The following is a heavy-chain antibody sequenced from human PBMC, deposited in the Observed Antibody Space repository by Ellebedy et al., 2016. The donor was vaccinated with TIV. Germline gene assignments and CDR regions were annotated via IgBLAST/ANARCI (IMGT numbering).Heavy chain of an antibody. CDR1: GFTFNSHA. CDR3: ARQHGAFDI. CDR2: ISSDGGNQ. Sequence: PGGSLRLSCAASGFTFNSHAMHWVRQSPGRGLEWVAVISSDGGNQYYAASVKGRFTISRDNSKNTLYLQMDSLRAEDTALYYCARQHGAFDIWGQGRMVAVSS. V-gene: IGHV3-30-3*01. J-gene: IGHJ3*02.